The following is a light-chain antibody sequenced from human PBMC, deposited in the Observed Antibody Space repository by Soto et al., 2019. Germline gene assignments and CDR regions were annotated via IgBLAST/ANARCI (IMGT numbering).Light chain of an antibody. CDR3: QQRSNWPPVIT. V-gene: IGKV3-11*01. Sequence: EIVLTQSPATLSLSPGERATLSCRASQSFSSYLAWYQQKPGQAPRLLIYDASKRATGIPARFSGRGSGTHFTLTLSSLEPEDFAVYYCQQRSNWPPVITFGQGTRLEIK. CDR2: DAS. CDR1: QSFSSY. J-gene: IGKJ5*01.